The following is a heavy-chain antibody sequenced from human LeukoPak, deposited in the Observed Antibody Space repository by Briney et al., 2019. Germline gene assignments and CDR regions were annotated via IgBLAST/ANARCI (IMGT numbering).Heavy chain of an antibody. D-gene: IGHD6-13*01. J-gene: IGHJ4*02. CDR3: ASHSSSWYGFDY. CDR2: IYSGGST. V-gene: IGHV3-53*01. Sequence: GGSLRLSCAASGFTVSSNHMSWVRQAPGKGLEWVSVIYSGGSTYYSDSVKGRFTISRDNSKNTLYLQMNSLRAEDTAVYYCASHSSSWYGFDYWGQGTLVTVSS. CDR1: GFTVSSNH.